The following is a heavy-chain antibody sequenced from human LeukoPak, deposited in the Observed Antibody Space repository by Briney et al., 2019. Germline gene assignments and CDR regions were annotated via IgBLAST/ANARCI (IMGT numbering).Heavy chain of an antibody. J-gene: IGHJ4*02. V-gene: IGHV3-7*01. D-gene: IGHD2-2*02. CDR2: MKRDGSEV. CDR3: ARYTEYYFDY. Sequence: PGGSLRLSCAASGFTFSTYWMTWVRQAPGKGLEWVANMKRDGSEVYYANSVKGHLTISRDNAKNSLYLQMNSLRAEDTAVYYCARYTEYYFDYWGQGTLVTVSS. CDR1: GFTFSTYW.